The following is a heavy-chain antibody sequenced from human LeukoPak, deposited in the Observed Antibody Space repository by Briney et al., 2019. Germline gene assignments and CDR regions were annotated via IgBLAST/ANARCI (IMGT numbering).Heavy chain of an antibody. CDR3: ARKNTMVRGAFDAFDI. CDR1: GGSISSYY. D-gene: IGHD3-10*01. V-gene: IGHV4-59*01. CDR2: IYYSGST. Sequence: PSETLSLTCTVSGGSISSYYWSWIRQPPGKGLEWIGYIYYSGSTNYNPSLKSRVTVSVDTSNNQFSLKLSSVTAADTAVYYCARKNTMVRGAFDAFDIWGQGTMVTVSS. J-gene: IGHJ3*02.